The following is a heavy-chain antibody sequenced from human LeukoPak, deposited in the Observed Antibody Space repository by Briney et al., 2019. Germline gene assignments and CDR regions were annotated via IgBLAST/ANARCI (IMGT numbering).Heavy chain of an antibody. J-gene: IGHJ4*02. D-gene: IGHD5-18*01. CDR1: GYTFTGYY. Sequence: ASVKVSCKASGYTFTGYYMHWVRQAPGKGLEWMGGFDPEDGETIYAQKFQGRVTMTEDTSTDTAYMELSSLRSEDTAVYYCATDTAMVTWGGYWGQGTLVTVSS. CDR2: FDPEDGET. CDR3: ATDTAMVTWGGY. V-gene: IGHV1-24*01.